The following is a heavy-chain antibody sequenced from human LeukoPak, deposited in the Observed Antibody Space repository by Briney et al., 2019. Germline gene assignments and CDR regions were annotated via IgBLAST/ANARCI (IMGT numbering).Heavy chain of an antibody. V-gene: IGHV3-9*01. CDR3: AKDRYSSSWYYFNS. J-gene: IGHJ4*02. CDR1: GFTFSRHA. D-gene: IGHD6-13*01. CDR2: ITWNSGSI. Sequence: GGSLRLSCVASGFTFSRHAMHWVRQAPGKGLEWVSGITWNSGSIGYADSVKGRFTVSRDNTKNSLYLQMSRLRAEDTALYYCAKDRYSSSWYYFNSWGQGALVTVSS.